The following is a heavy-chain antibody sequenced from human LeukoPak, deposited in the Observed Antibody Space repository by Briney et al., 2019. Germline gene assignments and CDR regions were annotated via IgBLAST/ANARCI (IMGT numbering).Heavy chain of an antibody. V-gene: IGHV4-4*07. CDR1: GGSISSYY. J-gene: IGHJ4*02. CDR3: ARVGGSSHRGPFDY. D-gene: IGHD1-26*01. Sequence: LETLSLTCTVSGGSISSYYWSWIRQPAGKGLEWIGRIYTSGSTNYNPSLKSRVTMSVDTSKNQFSLKLSSVTAADTAVYYCARVGGSSHRGPFDYWGQGTLVTVSS. CDR2: IYTSGST.